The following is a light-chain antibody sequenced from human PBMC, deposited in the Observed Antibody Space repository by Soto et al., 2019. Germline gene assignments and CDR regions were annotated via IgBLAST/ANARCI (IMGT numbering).Light chain of an antibody. J-gene: IGKJ4*01. CDR3: MQTLQTPLT. CDR1: QSLLHSNGYNY. V-gene: IGKV2-28*01. CDR2: LGS. Sequence: DIVMTQSLLSLPVTPGEPAPISCRSSQSLLHSNGYNYLDWYLQKPGQSPQLLIYLGSNRASGVPDRFSGSGSGTDFTLKISRVEAEDVGVYYCMQTLQTPLTFGGGTKVEIK.